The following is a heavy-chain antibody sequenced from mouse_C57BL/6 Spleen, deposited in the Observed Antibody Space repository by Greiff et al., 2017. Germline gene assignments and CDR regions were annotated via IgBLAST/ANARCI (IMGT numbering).Heavy chain of an antibody. V-gene: IGHV1-76*01. Sequence: QVQLQQSGAELVRPGASVKLSCKASGYTFTDYYINWVKQRPGQGLEWIARIYPGSGNTYYNEKFKGKATLTAEKSSSTAYMQLSSLTSEDSAVYVCARDGDYGGAMDYWGQGTSVTVSS. D-gene: IGHD2-13*01. CDR2: IYPGSGNT. CDR3: ARDGDYGGAMDY. CDR1: GYTFTDYY. J-gene: IGHJ4*01.